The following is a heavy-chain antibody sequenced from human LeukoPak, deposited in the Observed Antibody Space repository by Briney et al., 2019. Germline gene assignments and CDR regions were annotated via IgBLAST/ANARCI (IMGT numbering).Heavy chain of an antibody. V-gene: IGHV3-74*01. CDR2: INSDGSVT. Sequence: GGSLRLSCVASGFTFSWYSMHWVRHAPGKGLVWVSRINSDGSVTDYADSVKGRFTISRDNGKKTLYLQMNSLRAEDTAVYYCARDPYSGTYGDTYYYYMDVWGKGTTVTISS. D-gene: IGHD1-26*01. J-gene: IGHJ6*03. CDR1: GFTFSWYS. CDR3: ARDPYSGTYGDTYYYYMDV.